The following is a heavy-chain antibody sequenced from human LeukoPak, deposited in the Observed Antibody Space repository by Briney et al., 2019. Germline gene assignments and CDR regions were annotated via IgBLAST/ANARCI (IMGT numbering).Heavy chain of an antibody. CDR2: ISYDGSNK. V-gene: IGHV3-30*01. J-gene: IGHJ4*02. D-gene: IGHD1-1*01. CDR1: GFTFSSYA. Sequence: GGSLRLSCAASGFTFSSYAMHWVRQAPGKGLEWVAVISYDGSNKYYADSVKGRFTISRDNSKNTLYLQMNSLRAEDTAVYYCARDGRKGTDYWGQGTLVTVSS. CDR3: ARDGRKGTDY.